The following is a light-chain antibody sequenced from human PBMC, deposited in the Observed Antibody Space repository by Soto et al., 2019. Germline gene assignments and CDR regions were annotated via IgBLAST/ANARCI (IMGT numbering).Light chain of an antibody. Sequence: IQLTQSPSSLSASVGDRVTITCRASQGISSYLAWYQQKPGKAPKLLIYAASTLQSGVPSRFSGSGSATDFTLTIGSLQPEDFATYYCQQLDSYPRTFGPGTKVDIK. CDR3: QQLDSYPRT. J-gene: IGKJ3*01. V-gene: IGKV1-9*01. CDR2: AAS. CDR1: QGISSY.